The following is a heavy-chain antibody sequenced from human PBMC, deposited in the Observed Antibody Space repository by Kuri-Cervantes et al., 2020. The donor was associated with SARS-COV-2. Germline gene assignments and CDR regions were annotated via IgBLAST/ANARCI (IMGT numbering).Heavy chain of an antibody. CDR1: GGSIGSGDYY. V-gene: IGHV4-30-4*08. J-gene: IGHJ6*03. Sequence: LRLSCTVSGGSIGSGDYYWSWIRQPPGKGLEWIGYIYFSGSTYYNPSLKSRVTISLDTSKKQFSLKLSSVTAADTAVYYCARSGSYPYYYYYMDVWGKGTTVTVSS. CDR2: IYFSGST. D-gene: IGHD1-26*01. CDR3: ARSGSYPYYYYYMDV.